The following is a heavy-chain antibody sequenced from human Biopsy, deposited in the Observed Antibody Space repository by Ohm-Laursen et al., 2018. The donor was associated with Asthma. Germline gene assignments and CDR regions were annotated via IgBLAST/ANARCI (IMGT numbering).Heavy chain of an antibody. V-gene: IGHV4-30-4*08. J-gene: IGHJ6*02. CDR1: GDSITSGGCC. CDR2: VFWSGTT. D-gene: IGHD4-17*01. CDR3: ARVASYGDLYFGIDV. Sequence: TLSLTCTVSGDSITSGGCCWNWIRQHPGKGLGWIGFVFWSGTTHYNRSLERRLSISIDTARNEFSMRLRSLTAADTAVYFCARVASYGDLYFGIDVWGPGTTVSVSS.